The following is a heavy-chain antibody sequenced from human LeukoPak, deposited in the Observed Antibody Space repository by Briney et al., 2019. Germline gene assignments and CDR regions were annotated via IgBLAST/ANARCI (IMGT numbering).Heavy chain of an antibody. J-gene: IGHJ4*02. CDR1: GSRFTSYW. Sequence: GGALKISFKGSGSRFTSYWIGWVRPMPGKGLAWMGIIYPGDSDTRYSPSFQGQVTISADKSISTAYLQWSSRKASDTAMYYCATVEVWRAPFDYWGEGTLVTVSS. CDR3: ATVEVWRAPFDY. V-gene: IGHV5-51*01. CDR2: IYPGDSDT. D-gene: IGHD3-16*01.